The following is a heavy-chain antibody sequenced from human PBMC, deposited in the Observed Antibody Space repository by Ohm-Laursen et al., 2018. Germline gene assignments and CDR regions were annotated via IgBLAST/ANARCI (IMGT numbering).Heavy chain of an antibody. Sequence: SVKLSCKASGYTFTSYDINWARQATGHGLEWMGWMNPNSGNTGYAQKFQVRVTMTRNTSISSAYMELSSLRSEDTAVYYWARGGSGWYSSNWGQGTMVTVSS. D-gene: IGHD6-19*01. V-gene: IGHV1-8*01. J-gene: IGHJ3*01. CDR1: GYTFTSYD. CDR2: MNPNSGNT. CDR3: ARGGSGWYSSN.